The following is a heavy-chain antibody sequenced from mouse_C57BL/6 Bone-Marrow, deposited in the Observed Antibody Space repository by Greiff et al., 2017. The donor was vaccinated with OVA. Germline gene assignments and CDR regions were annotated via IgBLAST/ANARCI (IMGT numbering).Heavy chain of an antibody. CDR2: INPYNGGT. V-gene: IGHV1-19*01. CDR3: ARRGNMDY. J-gene: IGHJ4*01. Sequence: VQLKESGPVLVKPGASVKMSCKASGYTFTDYYMNWVKQSHGKSLEWIGVINPYNGGTSYNQKFKGKATLTVDKSSSTAYMELNSLTSEDSAVYYCARRGNMDYWGQGTSVTVSS. CDR1: GYTFTDYY.